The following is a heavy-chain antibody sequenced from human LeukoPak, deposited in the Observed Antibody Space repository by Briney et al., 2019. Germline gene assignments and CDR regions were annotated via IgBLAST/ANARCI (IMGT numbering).Heavy chain of an antibody. J-gene: IGHJ4*02. Sequence: ASVKVSCKASGYTFTSYAMNWVRQAPGQGLGWMGWINTNTGNPTYAQGFTGRFVFSLDTSVSTAYLQISSLKAEDTAVYYCARDDDYVWGSYRYVFDYWGQGTLVTVSS. CDR2: INTNTGNP. CDR3: ARDDDYVWGSYRYVFDY. D-gene: IGHD3-16*02. CDR1: GYTFTSYA. V-gene: IGHV7-4-1*02.